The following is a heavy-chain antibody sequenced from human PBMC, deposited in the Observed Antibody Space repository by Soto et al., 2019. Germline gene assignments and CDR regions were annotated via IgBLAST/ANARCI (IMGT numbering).Heavy chain of an antibody. J-gene: IGHJ1*01. V-gene: IGHV1-2*02. CDR3: ARETGENWTYEAH. CDR1: GYTFTGYY. Sequence: ASVKVSCKASGYTFTGYYMHWVRQAPGQGLEWMGWINPNSGGTNYAQKFQGRVTMSIDTSRNHFSLNLQSATAADTALYYCARETGENWTYEAHWGPGTLVTVSS. CDR2: INPNSGGT. D-gene: IGHD1-7*01.